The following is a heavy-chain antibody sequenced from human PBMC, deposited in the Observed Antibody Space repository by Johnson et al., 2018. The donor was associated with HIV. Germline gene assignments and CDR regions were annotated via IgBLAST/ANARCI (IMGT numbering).Heavy chain of an antibody. CDR1: GFTFNNAW. Sequence: VQLVESGGGVVRPGGSLRLSCAASGFTFNNAWMGWVRQAPGKGLEWVANIKEDGSEEYYVDSVKGRFIISRDNAKNSLYLQMNSLRAEDTAVYYCARDLWVEVAGTGDDCFDMWGQGTMVTVSS. CDR3: ARDLWVEVAGTGDDCFDM. V-gene: IGHV3-7*03. J-gene: IGHJ3*02. CDR2: IKEDGSEE. D-gene: IGHD6-19*01.